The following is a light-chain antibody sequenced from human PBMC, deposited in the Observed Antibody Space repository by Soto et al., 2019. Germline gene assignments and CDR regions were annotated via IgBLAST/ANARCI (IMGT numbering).Light chain of an antibody. V-gene: IGKV1-5*01. CDR2: AAS. Sequence: IRVTQSPPTLSASVGDRVTITCRASQTITTWMAWYQQKPGKAPNLLVNAASTLQSGVATRFSGSGSGTEFTLIISGLQPEDSATYYCQQYTNTNNPWMFGQGTKVDIK. CDR1: QTITTW. J-gene: IGKJ1*01. CDR3: QQYTNTNNPWM.